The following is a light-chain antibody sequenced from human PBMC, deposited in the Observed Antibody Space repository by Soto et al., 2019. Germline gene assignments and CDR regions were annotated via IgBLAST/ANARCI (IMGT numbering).Light chain of an antibody. CDR1: QNVYINS. Sequence: EIVLTQSPRTLSLSPGESATLSCRASQNVYINSLAWFQQKPGQTPRLLIYGPSTRAAGVPDRFTGSGSGADFALTITSLEPEDFAMYDCQQYGGAPFSFRPGTIV. CDR3: QQYGGAPFS. V-gene: IGKV3-20*01. J-gene: IGKJ3*01. CDR2: GPS.